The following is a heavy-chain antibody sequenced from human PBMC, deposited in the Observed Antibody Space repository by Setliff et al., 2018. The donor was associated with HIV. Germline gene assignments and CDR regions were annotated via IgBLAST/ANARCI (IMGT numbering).Heavy chain of an antibody. J-gene: IGHJ3*02. CDR2: IIPIFGTA. V-gene: IGHV1-69*05. CDR3: ARDPDSGYDSGAFDI. Sequence: ASVKVSCKASGGTFSSYAISWVRQAPGQGLEWMGGIIPIFGTANYAQKFQGRVTITRDISASTAYMELISLRSEDTAVYYCARDPDSGYDSGAFDIWGQGTMVTVSS. D-gene: IGHD5-12*01. CDR1: GGTFSSYA.